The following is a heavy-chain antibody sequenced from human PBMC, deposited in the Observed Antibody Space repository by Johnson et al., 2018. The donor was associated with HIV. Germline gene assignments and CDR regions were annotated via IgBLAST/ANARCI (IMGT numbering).Heavy chain of an antibody. V-gene: IGHV3-66*03. CDR1: GFTVSTYY. J-gene: IGHJ3*02. D-gene: IGHD3-3*01. CDR2: LYSSGKT. CDR3: ARGPITIFGVVTTGDAFDI. Sequence: MLLVESGGGLIQPGGSLRLSCAASGFTVSTYYMTWVRQASGKGLELVSLLYSSGKTYYADSVKGRFTISRDNSKNTLYLQMNSLRAEDTAVYYCARGPITIFGVVTTGDAFDIWGQGTMVTVSS.